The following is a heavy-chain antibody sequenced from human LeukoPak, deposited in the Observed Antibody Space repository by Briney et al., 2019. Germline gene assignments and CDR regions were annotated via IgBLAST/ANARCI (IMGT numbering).Heavy chain of an antibody. CDR2: ISSGAGTR. Sequence: GGSLRLSCAASGFSFSSYEMNWVRQAPGKGLEWVSYISSGAGTRKYADSVKGRFTISRDNAKNSLYLQINSLRVEDMAVYYCAREDCSSTSCWFDPWGQGTLVTVSS. J-gene: IGHJ5*02. CDR3: AREDCSSTSCWFDP. CDR1: GFSFSSYE. D-gene: IGHD2-2*01. V-gene: IGHV3-48*03.